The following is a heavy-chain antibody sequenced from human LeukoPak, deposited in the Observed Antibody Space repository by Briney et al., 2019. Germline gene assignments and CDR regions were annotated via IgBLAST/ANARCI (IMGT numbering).Heavy chain of an antibody. Sequence: ASVKVSCKASGYTFTAYYLHWVRQAPGQGLEWMGWIDPNSGGTSYAQKFQGRVSMTRDTSISTVYMELSSLRSDDPAVYYCARGFGGDPWGQGTLVTVSS. CDR2: IDPNSGGT. D-gene: IGHD4-23*01. V-gene: IGHV1-2*02. CDR1: GYTFTAYY. CDR3: ARGFGGDP. J-gene: IGHJ5*02.